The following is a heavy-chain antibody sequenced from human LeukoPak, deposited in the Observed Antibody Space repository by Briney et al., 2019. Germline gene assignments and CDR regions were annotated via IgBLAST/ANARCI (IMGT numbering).Heavy chain of an antibody. V-gene: IGHV4-30-4*08. Sequence: TSETLSLTCTVSGGSFNRSGYYWGWIRQPPGKGLEWIGYIYYSGSTYYNPSLKSRVTISVDTSKNQFSLKLSSVTAADTAVYYCASQQYYYDSSGLYFDYWGQGTLVTVSS. CDR3: ASQQYYYDSSGLYFDY. CDR2: IYYSGST. CDR1: GGSFNRSGYY. J-gene: IGHJ4*02. D-gene: IGHD3-22*01.